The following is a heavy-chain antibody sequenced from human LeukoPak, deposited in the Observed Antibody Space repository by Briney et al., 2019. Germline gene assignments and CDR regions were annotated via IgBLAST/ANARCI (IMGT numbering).Heavy chain of an antibody. Sequence: GGSLRLSCAASGFTFSNAWISWDRQAPGKGLEWVGRIKSKTDGGTTDYAAPVKGRFTISRDDSKNTLYLQMNSLKTEDTAVYYCTTDGHSSGYIGMGLDAFDIWGQGTMVTVSS. V-gene: IGHV3-15*01. D-gene: IGHD3-22*01. CDR2: IKSKTDGGTT. CDR1: GFTFSNAW. CDR3: TTDGHSSGYIGMGLDAFDI. J-gene: IGHJ3*02.